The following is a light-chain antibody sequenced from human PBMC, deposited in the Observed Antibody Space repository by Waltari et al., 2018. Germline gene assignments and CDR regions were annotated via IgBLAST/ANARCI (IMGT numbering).Light chain of an antibody. Sequence: SYVLTQPPSVSVAPGQPARITCGGNNIGGKSVHWYQQKPGQAPVLVVYDDRDRPSGIPGRFSGSNSGNTATLTISRVEAGDEADYYCQVWDNTSDRVVFGGGTRLTVL. CDR1: NIGGKS. V-gene: IGLV3-21*02. CDR3: QVWDNTSDRVV. J-gene: IGLJ2*01. CDR2: DDR.